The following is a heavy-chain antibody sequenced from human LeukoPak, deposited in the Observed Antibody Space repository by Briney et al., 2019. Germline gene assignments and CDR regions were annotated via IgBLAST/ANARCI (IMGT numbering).Heavy chain of an antibody. Sequence: GGSLRLSCAASGFIFSNAWMNWVRQAPGKGLEWVGRIKSKTEGGTTDYAAPVRGRLTISRDDSQNTVDLQISSLTAEDTAMYFCTTTYIVASTRKFADYWGQGTLVVVSS. D-gene: IGHD5-12*01. CDR1: GFIFSNAW. V-gene: IGHV3-15*01. CDR3: TTTYIVASTRKFADY. J-gene: IGHJ4*02. CDR2: IKSKTEGGTT.